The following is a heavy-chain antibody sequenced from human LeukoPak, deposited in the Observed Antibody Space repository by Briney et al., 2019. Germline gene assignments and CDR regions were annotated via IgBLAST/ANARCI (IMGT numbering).Heavy chain of an antibody. D-gene: IGHD3-16*01. CDR3: ARVPDWTYVPDY. V-gene: IGHV4-61*02. CDR2: IKSSNT. Sequence: SETLSLTCTVSGGSISSDRFYWTWIRQPAGKGLEWIGRIKSSNTNYNPSLKSRVSISLDTSTNQFSLKLSSLTAADTAVYYCARVPDWTYVPDYWGQGTLVTVSS. CDR1: GGSISSDRFY. J-gene: IGHJ4*02.